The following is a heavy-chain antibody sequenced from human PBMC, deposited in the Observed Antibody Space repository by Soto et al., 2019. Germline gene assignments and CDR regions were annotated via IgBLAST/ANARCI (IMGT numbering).Heavy chain of an antibody. V-gene: IGHV4-30-2*01. Sequence: TLSLTFTVSGSFITFGGYSWSWIRQTPGKGLEWIGYINHLETTFYNPSFESRLTLSIDRAKNQFSLKLHSMSAADRAVYFCARGGGSDSFDYWSQGILVTVSS. CDR3: ARGGGSDSFDY. CDR2: INHLETT. D-gene: IGHD1-26*01. J-gene: IGHJ4*02. CDR1: GSFITFGGYS.